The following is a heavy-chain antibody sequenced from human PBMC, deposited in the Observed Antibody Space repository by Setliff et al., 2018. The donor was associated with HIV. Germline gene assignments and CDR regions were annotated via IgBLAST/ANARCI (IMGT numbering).Heavy chain of an antibody. J-gene: IGHJ4*02. V-gene: IGHV3-48*03. Sequence: PGGSLRLSCAASGFTLSYYSMNWVCQAPGKGLEWISYISTSGSTIYYADSVKGRFTISRDNAKNSLYLQMNSLRSEDTAVYYCAREGPQTGDHSLALFWGQGTVVTVSS. CDR1: GFTLSYYS. CDR2: ISTSGSTI. D-gene: IGHD7-27*01. CDR3: AREGPQTGDHSLALF.